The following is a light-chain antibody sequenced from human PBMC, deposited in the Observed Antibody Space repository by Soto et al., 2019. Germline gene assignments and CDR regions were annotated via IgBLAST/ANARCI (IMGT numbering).Light chain of an antibody. V-gene: IGKV3-20*01. CDR3: QQYGGSPRT. J-gene: IGKJ1*01. CDR2: DAS. Sequence: EIVFSQSPCTPSLSPGERATLSCRPSQSVSSSSLAWYQQKRGQAPRLLIHDASSRATGIPDRFSGSGSGTDFTLTISRLEPEDFAVYYCQQYGGSPRTFGQGTKVDI. CDR1: QSVSSSS.